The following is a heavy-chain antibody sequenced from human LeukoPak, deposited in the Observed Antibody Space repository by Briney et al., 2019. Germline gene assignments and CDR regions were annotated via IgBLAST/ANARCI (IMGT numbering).Heavy chain of an antibody. Sequence: PGGSLRLSCAASGFTFSSYVMHWVRQAPGKGLEWVAVISYDGSTKYYGDSVKGRFTISRDNSKNTLYLQMNSLRAEDTAVYYCARVAIYYGSGSYSSTGYYYGMDVWGQGTTVTVSS. CDR3: ARVAIYYGSGSYSSTGYYYGMDV. V-gene: IGHV3-30*03. J-gene: IGHJ6*02. CDR2: ISYDGSTK. CDR1: GFTFSSYV. D-gene: IGHD3-10*01.